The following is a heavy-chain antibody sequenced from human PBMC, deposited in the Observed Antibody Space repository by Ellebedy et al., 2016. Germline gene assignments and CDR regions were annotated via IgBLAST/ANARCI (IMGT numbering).Heavy chain of an antibody. CDR2: INHSGST. V-gene: IGHV4-34*01. CDR1: GGSFSGYY. J-gene: IGHJ4*02. D-gene: IGHD3-10*01. CDR3: ARGYGSGSYYLVN. Sequence: SETLSLTXAVYGGSFSGYYWSWIRQPPGKGLEWIGEINHSGSTNYNPSLKSRVTISVDTSKNQFSLKLSSVTAADTAVYYCARGYGSGSYYLVNWGQGTLVTVSS.